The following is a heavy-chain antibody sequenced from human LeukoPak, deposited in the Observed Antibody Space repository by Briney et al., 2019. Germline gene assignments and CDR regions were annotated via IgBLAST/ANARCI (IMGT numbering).Heavy chain of an antibody. CDR3: AKDRGGVVVRAFDY. CDR1: GFTFSSYD. V-gene: IGHV3-23*01. D-gene: IGHD3-22*01. CDR2: ISGSGGST. Sequence: PGGSLRLSCAASGFTFSSYDMSWVRQAPGKGLEWVSGISGSGGSTYYADSVKGRFTISRDNSKNTLYLQMNSLRVEDTAVYYCAKDRGGVVVRAFDYWGQGTLATVSS. J-gene: IGHJ4*02.